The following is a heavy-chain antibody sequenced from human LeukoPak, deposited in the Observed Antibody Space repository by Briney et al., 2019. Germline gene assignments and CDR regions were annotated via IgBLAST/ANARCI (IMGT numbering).Heavy chain of an antibody. Sequence: PSETLSLTCAVYGGSFSGYYWSWLRQPPGKGLEWIGEINHSGSTNYNPSLKSRVAISVDTSKNQFSLKLSSVTAADTAVYYCASEACSSTSCYSSLDYWGQGTLVTVSS. CDR3: ASEACSSTSCYSSLDY. CDR2: INHSGST. J-gene: IGHJ4*02. D-gene: IGHD2-2*02. CDR1: GGSFSGYY. V-gene: IGHV4-34*01.